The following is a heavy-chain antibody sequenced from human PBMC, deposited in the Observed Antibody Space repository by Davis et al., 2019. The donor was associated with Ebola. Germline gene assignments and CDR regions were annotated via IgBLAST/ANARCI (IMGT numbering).Heavy chain of an antibody. CDR3: AREAVTTFYGMDV. J-gene: IGHJ6*02. Sequence: GESLKISCAASGFTFSSYSMNWVRQAPGKGLEWVSYISSSSSTIYYADSVKGRFTISRDNAKNSLYLQMNSLRDEDTAVYYCAREAVTTFYGMDVWSQGTTVTVSS. D-gene: IGHD4-17*01. V-gene: IGHV3-48*02. CDR1: GFTFSSYS. CDR2: ISSSSSTI.